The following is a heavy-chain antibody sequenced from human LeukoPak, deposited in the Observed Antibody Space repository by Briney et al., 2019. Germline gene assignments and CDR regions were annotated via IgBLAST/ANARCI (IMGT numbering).Heavy chain of an antibody. CDR3: ARGRKGVPPLDAFDI. J-gene: IGHJ3*02. CDR2: IYSSGIT. V-gene: IGHV4-59*12. Sequence: SETLSLTCIVSYGSISSYYWSWIRQPPGKRLEWIGQIYSSGITNYSPSLKSRVTMSVDTSKNQFSLKLSSVTAADTAVYYCARGRKGVPPLDAFDIWGQGTMVTVSS. CDR1: YGSISSYY. D-gene: IGHD1-14*01.